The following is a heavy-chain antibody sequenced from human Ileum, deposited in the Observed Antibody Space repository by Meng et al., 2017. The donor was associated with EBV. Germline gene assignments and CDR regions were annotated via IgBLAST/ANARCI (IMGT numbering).Heavy chain of an antibody. D-gene: IGHD1-26*01. CDR1: GFSFSPYA. CDR3: AKDRVQGDGKWEIDD. J-gene: IGHJ4*02. CDR2: IYGNSGGI. Sequence: EVHLVESGGCLIQPGGALRLSCAASGFSFSPYAMSWVRQAPGKGLEWVSGIYGNSGGIYYADSVKGRFTISRDNSKNTLYLQMNSLRADDTAVYYCAKDRVQGDGKWEIDDWDQGPLGTVDS. V-gene: IGHV3-23*04.